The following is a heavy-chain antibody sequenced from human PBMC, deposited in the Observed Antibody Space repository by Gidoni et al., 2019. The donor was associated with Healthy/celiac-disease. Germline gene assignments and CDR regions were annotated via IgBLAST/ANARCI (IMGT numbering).Heavy chain of an antibody. CDR3: TTVTTGGFDY. CDR1: GFPFSGSA. CDR2: IRSKANSYAT. J-gene: IGHJ4*02. V-gene: IGHV3-73*02. Sequence: EVQRVESGGGLVQPGGSLKLSCAASGFPFSGSAMIWFRQASGKGLEWFGRIRSKANSYATAYAASVKGRFTISRDDSKNTAYLQMNSLKTEDTAVYYCTTVTTGGFDYWGQGTLVTVSS. D-gene: IGHD4-17*01.